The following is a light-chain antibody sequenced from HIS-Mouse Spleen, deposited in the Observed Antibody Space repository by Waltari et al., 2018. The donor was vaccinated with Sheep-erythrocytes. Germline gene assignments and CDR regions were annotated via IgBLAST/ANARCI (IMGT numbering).Light chain of an antibody. J-gene: IGLJ1*01. CDR3: CSYAGSYNHV. V-gene: IGLV2-11*01. CDR2: DVS. CDR1: SSDVGGYNY. Sequence: QSALTQPRSVSGSPGQSVTISCTGTSSDVGGYNYVSWYQQHPGKAPKLMIYDVSKRPSAVPDRFAGSKYGNPASLTNSGLQAEDEADYYCCSYAGSYNHVFATGTKVTVL.